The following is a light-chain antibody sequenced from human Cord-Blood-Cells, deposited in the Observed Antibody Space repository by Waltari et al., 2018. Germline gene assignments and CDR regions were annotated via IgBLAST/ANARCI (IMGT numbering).Light chain of an antibody. V-gene: IGLV1-44*01. CDR2: SSN. CDR1: SSNIGSNT. J-gene: IGLJ2*01. Sequence: QSVLTQPPSASGTPGQRVTLSCSGSSSNIGSNTVTWYQQLPGTAPKLLTYSSNRRPSGVPDRFSGSTSGTAASLAISGVESEDEADYYWAAWDDSLNGPVFGGGTKLTVL. CDR3: AAWDDSLNGPV.